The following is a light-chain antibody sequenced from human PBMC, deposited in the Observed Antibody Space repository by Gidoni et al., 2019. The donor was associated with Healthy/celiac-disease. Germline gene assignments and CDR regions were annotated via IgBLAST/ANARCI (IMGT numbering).Light chain of an antibody. CDR1: SSNSGSNY. CDR3: AAWDDSLSVV. J-gene: IGLJ2*01. CDR2: RNN. Sequence: QSVLTQPPSASGTPGQRVTISCSGSSSNSGSNYVYWYQQLPGTAPKLLIYRNNQRPSGVPDRFSGSKSGTSASLAISGLRSEDEADYYCAAWDDSLSVVSGGGTKLTVL. V-gene: IGLV1-47*01.